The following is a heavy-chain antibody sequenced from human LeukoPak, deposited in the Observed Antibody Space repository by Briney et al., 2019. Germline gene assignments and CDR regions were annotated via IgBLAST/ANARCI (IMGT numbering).Heavy chain of an antibody. CDR3: ARSSIAARHYYYYMDV. Sequence: PGGSLRLSCAASGFTVSSNYMSWVRQAPGKGLEWVSDIYSGGSTYYADSVKGRFTISRDNSKNTLYLQMNSLRAEDTAVYYCARSSIAARHYYYYMDVWGKGTTVTVSS. D-gene: IGHD6-6*01. CDR1: GFTVSSNY. V-gene: IGHV3-53*01. J-gene: IGHJ6*03. CDR2: IYSGGST.